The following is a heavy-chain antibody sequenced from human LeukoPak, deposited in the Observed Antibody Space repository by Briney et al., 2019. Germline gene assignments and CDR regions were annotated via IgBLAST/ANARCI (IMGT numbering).Heavy chain of an antibody. CDR3: ASAPARFYYDSSGSDF. D-gene: IGHD3-22*01. J-gene: IGHJ4*02. V-gene: IGHV3-11*01. CDR2: ISSSGSTI. Sequence: GGSLRLSCAASGFTFSDYYMSWIRQAPGKGLEWVSNISSSGSTIYYADSVKGRFTISRDNAKNSLYLQMNSPRAEDTAVYYCASAPARFYYDSSGSDFRGQGTLVTVSS. CDR1: GFTFSDYY.